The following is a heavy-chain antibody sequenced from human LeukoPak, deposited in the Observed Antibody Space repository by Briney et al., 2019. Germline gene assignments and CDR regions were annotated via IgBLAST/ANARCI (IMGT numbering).Heavy chain of an antibody. CDR3: ARDAAYGYDRFDY. CDR2: IKEDGSDK. CDR1: GFMFSSSW. V-gene: IGHV3-7*01. D-gene: IGHD5-18*01. J-gene: IGHJ4*02. Sequence: GGSLSLSCAASGFMFSSSWMAWVRQAPGKGLEWVANIKEDGSDKNYVDSMKGRFTISRDNAKNSLYLQMNSLRAEDTAIYYCARDAAYGYDRFDYWGQGTQVTVSS.